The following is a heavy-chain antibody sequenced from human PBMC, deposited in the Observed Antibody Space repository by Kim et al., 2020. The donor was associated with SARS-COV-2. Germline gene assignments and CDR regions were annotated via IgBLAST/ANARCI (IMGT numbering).Heavy chain of an antibody. V-gene: IGHV6-1*01. CDR2: WYN. J-gene: IGHJ5*02. D-gene: IGHD3-16*01. Sequence: WYNDSAVSVKSRITINPDTSKNQFSLQLNSVTPEDTAVYYCARGRGWFDPWGQGTLVTVSS. CDR3: ARGRGWFDP.